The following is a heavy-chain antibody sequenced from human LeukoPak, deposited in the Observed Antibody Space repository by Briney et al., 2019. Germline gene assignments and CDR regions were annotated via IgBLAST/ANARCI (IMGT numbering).Heavy chain of an antibody. CDR2: ISSNGGNT. CDR3: ARSRGLXXHYYYYMDV. D-gene: IGHD3-10*01. J-gene: IGHJ6*03. CDR1: GFTFSGYA. V-gene: IGHV3-64*01. Sequence: GSLRLSCAASGFTFSGYAMHWVRQAPGKGLEYVSAISSNGGNTYYANSVKGRFTTSRDNSKNTLYVQMGSLRAEDIAVYYCARSRGLXXHYYYYMDVWGKGTTVTVSS.